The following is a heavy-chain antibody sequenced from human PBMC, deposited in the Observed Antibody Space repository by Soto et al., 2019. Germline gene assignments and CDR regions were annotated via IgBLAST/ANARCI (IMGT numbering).Heavy chain of an antibody. CDR2: ISYSGST. J-gene: IGHJ4*02. CDR3: ARGGLVAGAGPSRADF. D-gene: IGHD6-19*01. CDR1: GGSISGYY. V-gene: IGHV4-59*01. Sequence: SETLSLTCTVTGGSISGYYCSWIRQSPEKGLEWIGYISYSGSTNYNPSLKGRVTMSVDTSKNQLSLRLTSVTAADTAVYFCARGGLVAGAGPSRADFWGPGTLVTVSS.